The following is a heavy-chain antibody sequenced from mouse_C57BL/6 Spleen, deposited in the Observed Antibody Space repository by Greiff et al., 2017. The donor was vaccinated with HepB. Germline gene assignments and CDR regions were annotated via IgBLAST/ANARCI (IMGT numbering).Heavy chain of an antibody. CDR3: TRGYGSSYGAMDY. CDR1: GFNIKDYY. J-gene: IGHJ4*01. V-gene: IGHV14-1*01. D-gene: IGHD1-1*01. CDR2: IDPEDGDT. Sequence: VQLQQSGAELVRPGASVKLSCAASGFNIKDYYMHWVKQRPEQGLEWIGRIDPEDGDTEYAPKFQGKATMTADTSSNTAYLQLSSLTSEDTAVYYCTRGYGSSYGAMDYWGQGTPVTVSS.